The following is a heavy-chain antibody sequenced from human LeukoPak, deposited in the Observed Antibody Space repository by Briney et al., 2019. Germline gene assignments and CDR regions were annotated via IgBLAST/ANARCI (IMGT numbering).Heavy chain of an antibody. V-gene: IGHV3-23*01. CDR1: GGSVSSGSYY. J-gene: IGHJ4*02. CDR2: ISSSGGST. Sequence: ETLSLTCTVPGGSVSSGSYYWSWVRQAPGKGLEWVSGISSSGGSTYHADSVRGRFTISRDNSKNTQYLQMNSLRVEDTAVYYCAKVGSGYYDHLDFWGQGILVTVSS. CDR3: AKVGSGYYDHLDF. D-gene: IGHD3-22*01.